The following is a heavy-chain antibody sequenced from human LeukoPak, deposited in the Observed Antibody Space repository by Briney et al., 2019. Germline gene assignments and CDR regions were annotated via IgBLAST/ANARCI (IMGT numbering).Heavy chain of an antibody. CDR3: ATYYGSGSYGKYNWFDP. D-gene: IGHD3-10*01. V-gene: IGHV4-39*01. CDR2: IYYSGST. Sequence: SETLSLTCTVSGGSISSSSYYWGWIRQPPGKGLERIGSIYYSGSTYYNPSLKSRVTISVDTSKNQFSLKLSSVTAADTAVYYCATYYGSGSYGKYNWFDPWGQGTLVTVSS. J-gene: IGHJ5*02. CDR1: GGSISSSSYY.